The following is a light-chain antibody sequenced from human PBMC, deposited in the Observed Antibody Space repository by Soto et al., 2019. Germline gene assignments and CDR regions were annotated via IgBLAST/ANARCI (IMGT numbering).Light chain of an antibody. CDR3: CSYAGSYTFYVV. V-gene: IGLV2-11*01. Sequence: QSALTQPRSVSGSPGQSVTISCTGTSSDVGGYNYVSWYQQHPGKAPKLMIYDVSKRPSGVPDRFSGSKSGNTASLTISGLQAEDEADYYCCSYAGSYTFYVVFGGGTKVT. CDR2: DVS. CDR1: SSDVGGYNY. J-gene: IGLJ2*01.